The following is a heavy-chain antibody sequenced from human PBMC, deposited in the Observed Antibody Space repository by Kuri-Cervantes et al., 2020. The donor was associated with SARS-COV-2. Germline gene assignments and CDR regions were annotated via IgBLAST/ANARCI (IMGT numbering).Heavy chain of an antibody. CDR2: TNHSGST. CDR1: GGSFSGYY. Sequence: SQTLSLTCAVYGGSFSGYYWSWIRQPPGKGLERIGETNHSGSTNYNPSLKSRVTISVDTSKNQFSLKLSSVTAADTAVYYCARVKGIVLIDWFDPWGQEPWSPSPQ. J-gene: IGHJ5*02. CDR3: ARVKGIVLIDWFDP. D-gene: IGHD2-8*01. V-gene: IGHV4-34*01.